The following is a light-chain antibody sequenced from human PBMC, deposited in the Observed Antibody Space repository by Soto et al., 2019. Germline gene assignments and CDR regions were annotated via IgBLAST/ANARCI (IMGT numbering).Light chain of an antibody. CDR2: KAS. CDR3: QHYNSYSEA. J-gene: IGKJ1*01. Sequence: DIQMTQSPSTLSASVGDRVTIPCRASQTISSWLAWYQQKPGEAPKLLIYKASTLKSGVPSRFSGSGSGTEFTLTISSLQPDDFATYYCQHYNSYSEAFGQGTKVDIK. V-gene: IGKV1-5*03. CDR1: QTISSW.